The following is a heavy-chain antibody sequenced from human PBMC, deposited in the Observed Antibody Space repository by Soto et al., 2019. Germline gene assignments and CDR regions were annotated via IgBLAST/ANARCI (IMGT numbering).Heavy chain of an antibody. D-gene: IGHD3-9*01. V-gene: IGHV1-46*01. J-gene: IGHJ5*02. CDR3: VRDKGYYDILTGYYPLYWFDP. Sequence: ASVKVSCKASGYTFTSYYMHWVRQAPGQGLEWMGIINPSGGSTSYAQKFQGRVTMTRDTSTSTVYMELSSLRSEDTAVYYCVRDKGYYDILTGYYPLYWFDPWGQGTLVTVSS. CDR2: INPSGGST. CDR1: GYTFTSYY.